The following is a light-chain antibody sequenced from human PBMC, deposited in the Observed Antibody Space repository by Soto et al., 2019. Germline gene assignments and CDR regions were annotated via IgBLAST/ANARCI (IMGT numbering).Light chain of an antibody. V-gene: IGKV3-15*01. J-gene: IGKJ1*01. CDR3: QHYNNWPRT. CDR2: GAT. CDR1: QNISRS. Sequence: IVMKQSPFTLSVSTGERATLSCRASQNISRSLAWYQQKPGQAPRLLIHGATTRATGIPARFSGSGSGTEFTLTISSLQSEDFAVYYCQHYNNWPRTFGQGTKVDIK.